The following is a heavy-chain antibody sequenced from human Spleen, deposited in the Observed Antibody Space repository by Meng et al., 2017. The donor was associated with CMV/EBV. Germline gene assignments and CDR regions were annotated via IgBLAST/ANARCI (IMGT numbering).Heavy chain of an antibody. J-gene: IGHJ4*02. CDR2: IYSGGAT. V-gene: IGHV3-53*01. CDR1: DFTVGSHY. D-gene: IGHD6-6*01. CDR3: ARWYDTSSGFDY. Sequence: GGSLRLSCAASDFTVGSHYMTWVRQASGKGLEWVSIIYSGGATYYADSVEGRFTISRDSSKNTLYLQMNSLRTEDTAVYYCARWYDTSSGFDYWGQGTLVTVSS.